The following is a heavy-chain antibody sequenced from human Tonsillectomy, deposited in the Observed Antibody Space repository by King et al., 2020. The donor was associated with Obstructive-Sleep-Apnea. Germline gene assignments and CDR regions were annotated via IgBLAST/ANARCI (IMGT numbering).Heavy chain of an antibody. CDR2: MYYSGNT. V-gene: IGHV4-59*08. D-gene: IGHD5-12*01. CDR3: ARHRGVEDYGGYGDYFDY. CDR1: GGSISNYY. Sequence: QLQESGPGLVKPSETLSLTCTVSGGSISNYYWSWIRQPPGKGLEWMGYMYYSGNTHFNPSLKSRVTISADTSKIQFSLRLGSVTAADTAVYYCARHRGVEDYGGYGDYFDYWGQGTLVTVSS. J-gene: IGHJ4*02.